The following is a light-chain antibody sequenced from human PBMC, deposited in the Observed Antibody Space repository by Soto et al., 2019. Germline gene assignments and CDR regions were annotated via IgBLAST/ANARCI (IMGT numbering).Light chain of an antibody. Sequence: EIVLTQSPGTLSLSPGERATLSCRASQSVSSSYLAWYQQKPGQAPRLLIYGASSRATGIPDRFSGSGSGTDFTLTISRPEPEDFAVYYCQQYGSSHPLYTVGQGTKVDSK. CDR2: GAS. CDR1: QSVSSSY. CDR3: QQYGSSHPLYT. V-gene: IGKV3-20*01. J-gene: IGKJ2*01.